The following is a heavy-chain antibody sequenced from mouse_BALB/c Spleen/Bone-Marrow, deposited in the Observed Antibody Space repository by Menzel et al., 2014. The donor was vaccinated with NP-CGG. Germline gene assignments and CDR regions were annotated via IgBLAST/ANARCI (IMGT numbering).Heavy chain of an antibody. D-gene: IGHD2-14*01. V-gene: IGHV5-12-2*01. CDR2: ITTGGGAT. CDR3: ARPRYPFYAMDS. J-gene: IGHJ4*01. Sequence: EVMLVESGGGLVQPGGSLKLSCAASGFTFNSNTMSWVRQTPEPRLEWVAYITTGGGATYYLGTVKGRFTISRDSAKNTLYLQMSSLKSEDTAMYYCARPRYPFYAMDSWGQGTSVTVSS. CDR1: GFTFNSNT.